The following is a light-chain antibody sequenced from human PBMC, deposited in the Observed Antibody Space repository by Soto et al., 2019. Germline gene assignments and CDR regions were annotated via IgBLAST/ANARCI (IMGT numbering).Light chain of an antibody. J-gene: IGKJ2*01. V-gene: IGKV3-15*01. CDR2: GAY. CDR1: QSISNH. Sequence: EIVMTQSPATLAVSPGESATLSCRASQSISNHLTWYQQKPGQPPRLLIYGAYTSATGITASFSGSGSGTAFTLTLSNVQSEDFAVYYCQQYSGWPYTFGQGTKLDIK. CDR3: QQYSGWPYT.